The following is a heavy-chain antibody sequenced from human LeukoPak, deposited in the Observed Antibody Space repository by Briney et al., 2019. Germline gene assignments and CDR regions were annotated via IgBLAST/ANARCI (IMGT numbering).Heavy chain of an antibody. CDR1: GFTFSSYR. V-gene: IGHV3-21*01. D-gene: IGHD4-17*01. J-gene: IGHJ4*02. CDR2: ISSRSSYI. Sequence: GGSLRLSCAASGFTFSSYRMNWVRQAPGKGLEWVSSISSRSSYIYYADSLKGRFTIPRDNAKNSLYLNIHSLRAEDTAVYYCARDRADPDYGDYVFAYWGQGTLVTVSS. CDR3: ARDRADPDYGDYVFAY.